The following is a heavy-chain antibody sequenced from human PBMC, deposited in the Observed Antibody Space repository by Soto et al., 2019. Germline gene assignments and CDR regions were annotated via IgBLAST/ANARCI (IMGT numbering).Heavy chain of an antibody. CDR3: ARDNMGIAAAGPFDY. J-gene: IGHJ4*02. CDR1: GFTFSSYG. D-gene: IGHD6-13*01. Sequence: SLRLSCAASGFTFSSYGMHWVRQAPGKGLEWVAVIWYDGSNKYYADSVKGRFTISRDNSKNTLYLQMNSLRAEDTAVYYCARDNMGIAAAGPFDYWGQGTLVTVSS. V-gene: IGHV3-33*01. CDR2: IWYDGSNK.